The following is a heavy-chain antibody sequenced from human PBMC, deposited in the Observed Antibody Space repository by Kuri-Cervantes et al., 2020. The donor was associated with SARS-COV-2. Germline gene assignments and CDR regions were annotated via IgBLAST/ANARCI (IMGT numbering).Heavy chain of an antibody. CDR1: GGSFSGYY. CDR2: INHSGST. Sequence: SQTLSLTCAVYGGSFSGYYWSWIRQPPGKGLEWIGEINHSGSTNYNPSLQSRVTISVDTSKNQFSLKLSSVTAADTAAYYCARLVPPTFFYDSSGSMYDAFDIWGQGTMVTVSS. CDR3: ARLVPPTFFYDSSGSMYDAFDI. V-gene: IGHV4-34*01. D-gene: IGHD3-22*01. J-gene: IGHJ3*02.